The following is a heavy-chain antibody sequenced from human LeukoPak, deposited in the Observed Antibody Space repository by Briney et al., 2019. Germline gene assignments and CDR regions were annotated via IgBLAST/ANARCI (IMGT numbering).Heavy chain of an antibody. CDR1: GFTVRSNY. CDR2: IYSGGST. J-gene: IGHJ4*02. V-gene: IGHV3-66*01. D-gene: IGHD6-19*01. CDR3: ARGLVLDY. Sequence: PGGSLRLSCAASGFTVRSNYMSWVRQAPGKGLEWVSVIYSGGSTYYADSVKGRFTIYRDNSKNTLYLQMNSLRGEDTAVYYCARGLVLDYWGQGTLVTVSS.